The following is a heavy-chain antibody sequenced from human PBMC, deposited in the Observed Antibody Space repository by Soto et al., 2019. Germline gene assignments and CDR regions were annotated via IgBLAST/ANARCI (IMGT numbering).Heavy chain of an antibody. CDR2: IWYDGSNK. J-gene: IGHJ4*02. Sequence: HPGGSLRLSCAASGLTFSSYGMHWVRQAPGKGLEWVAVIWYDGSNKYYADSVKGRFTISRDNSKNTLYLQMNSLRAEDTAVYYCARDMATKVFDYWGQGTLVTVSS. D-gene: IGHD5-12*01. V-gene: IGHV3-33*01. CDR1: GLTFSSYG. CDR3: ARDMATKVFDY.